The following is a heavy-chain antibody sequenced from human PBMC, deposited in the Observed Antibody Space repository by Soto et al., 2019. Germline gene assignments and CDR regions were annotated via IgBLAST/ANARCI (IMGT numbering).Heavy chain of an antibody. D-gene: IGHD6-19*01. CDR1: GFIFDDYG. CDR2: VNWNGGST. V-gene: IGHV3-20*04. CDR3: AKELHTSSGWSQVIY. Sequence: GSLRRSCAASGFIFDDYGMSWARQAQGKGLEWVSGVNWNGGSTGYADSVKGRFTISRDNSKNTLYLQMNSLRAEDTAVYYCAKELHTSSGWSQVIYWGQGTLVTVSS. J-gene: IGHJ4*02.